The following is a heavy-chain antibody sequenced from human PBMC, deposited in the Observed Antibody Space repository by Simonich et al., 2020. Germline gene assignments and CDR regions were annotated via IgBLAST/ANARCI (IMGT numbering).Heavy chain of an antibody. V-gene: IGHV4-34*01. Sequence: QVQLQQWGAGLLKPSETLSLTCAVYCGSFSGYYWSWISPPPGKGREWIGEINHSESTNYNPSLKSRVTISVDTTKNQFSLKLSSVTAADTAVDYCASGKGWKNAFDIWGQGTMVTVSS. CDR1: CGSFSGYY. CDR3: ASGKGWKNAFDI. CDR2: INHSEST. D-gene: IGHD1-1*01. J-gene: IGHJ3*02.